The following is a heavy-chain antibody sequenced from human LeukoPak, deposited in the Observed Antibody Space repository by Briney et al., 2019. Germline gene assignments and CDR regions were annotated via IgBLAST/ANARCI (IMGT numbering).Heavy chain of an antibody. V-gene: IGHV3-33*01. CDR2: IWYDGSNK. CDR1: GFTFSSYG. CDR3: ARGRGVMGSFDY. J-gene: IGHJ4*02. D-gene: IGHD3-10*01. Sequence: GVSLRLSCAASGFTFSSYGMHWVRQAPGKGLEWVAVIWYDGSNKYYADSVKGRFTISRDNSKNTLYLQMNSLRAEDTAVYYCARGRGVMGSFDYWGQGTLVTVSS.